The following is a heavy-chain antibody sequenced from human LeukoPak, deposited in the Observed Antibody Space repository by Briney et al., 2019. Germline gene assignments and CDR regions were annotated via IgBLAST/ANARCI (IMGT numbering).Heavy chain of an antibody. V-gene: IGHV1-2*02. CDR3: ARGAEAETSPLDY. J-gene: IGHJ4*02. Sequence: ASVKVSCKASGYIFSDYYMHWVRQAPGQGLEWLGWIDPKTGAADYAQQFRGRITMTRDTSINTDYMEMKRVTSDDTAVYYCARGAEAETSPLDYWGQGTLVTVSS. D-gene: IGHD6-13*01. CDR1: GYIFSDYY. CDR2: IDPKTGAA.